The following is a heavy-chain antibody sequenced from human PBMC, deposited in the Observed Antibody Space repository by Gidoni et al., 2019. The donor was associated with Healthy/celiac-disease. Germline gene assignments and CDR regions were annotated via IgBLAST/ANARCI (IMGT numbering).Heavy chain of an antibody. V-gene: IGHV1-2*05. CDR2: INPNSGGT. D-gene: IGHD6-13*01. Sequence: QVQLLQSGAAVKKPGASVKVSCKASGYTFTGYYMHWVRQAPGQGLEWMGRINPNSGGTNYAQKFQGRVTMTRDTSISTAYMELSRLRSDDTVVYYCARGSSSWYDRDAFDIWGQGTMVTVSS. J-gene: IGHJ3*02. CDR3: ARGSSSWYDRDAFDI. CDR1: GYTFTGYY.